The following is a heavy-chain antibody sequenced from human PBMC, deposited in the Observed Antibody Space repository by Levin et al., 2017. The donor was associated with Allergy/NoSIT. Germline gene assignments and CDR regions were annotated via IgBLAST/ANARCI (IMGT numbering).Heavy chain of an antibody. CDR3: AKEGYTNSWYAIK. J-gene: IGHJ4*02. CDR1: GFTFSGYA. D-gene: IGHD6-13*01. V-gene: IGHV3-23*01. CDR2: ISDRGSRT. Sequence: GESLKISCAASGFTFSGYAMSWVRQAPGKGLEWVSAISDRGSRTYYADSVKGRFTISRDNSKNTVYLQMDSLRADDTAVYYCAKEGYTNSWYAIKWGQGTLVTVSS.